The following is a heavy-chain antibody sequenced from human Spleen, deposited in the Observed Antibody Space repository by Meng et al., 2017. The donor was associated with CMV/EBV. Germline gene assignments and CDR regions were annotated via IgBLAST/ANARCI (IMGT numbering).Heavy chain of an antibody. CDR1: GFTFSSYS. D-gene: IGHD2-2*01. CDR3: ARDFTSTRGGKGYCSSTSCYPDY. V-gene: IGHV3-21*01. Sequence: GESLKISCAASGFTFSSYSMNWVRQAPGKGLEWVSSISSSSSYIYYADSVKGRFTISRDNAKNSLYLQMNSLRAEDTAVYYCARDFTSTRGGKGYCSSTSCYPDYWGRGTLVTVSS. J-gene: IGHJ4*02. CDR2: ISSSSSYI.